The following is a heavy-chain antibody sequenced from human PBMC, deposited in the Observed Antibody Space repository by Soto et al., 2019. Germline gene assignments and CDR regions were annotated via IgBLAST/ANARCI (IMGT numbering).Heavy chain of an antibody. CDR2: IIPIFGTA. J-gene: IGHJ6*02. Sequence: SVKVSCKASGGTFSSYAISWVRQAPGQGLEWMGGIIPIFGTANYAQKFQGRVTITADESTSTAYMELSSLRSEDTAVYYCARSAIHGSGKYYYYYGMDVWGQGTTVTV. D-gene: IGHD3-10*01. V-gene: IGHV1-69*13. CDR3: ARSAIHGSGKYYYYYGMDV. CDR1: GGTFSSYA.